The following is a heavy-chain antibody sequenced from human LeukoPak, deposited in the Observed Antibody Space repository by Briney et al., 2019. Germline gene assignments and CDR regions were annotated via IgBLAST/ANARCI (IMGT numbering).Heavy chain of an antibody. CDR3: ARDEYYYDSSGYYGSYYYYMDV. Sequence: PSQTLSLNCTVSGGSISSGSYYWSWIRQPAGKGLEWIGRIYTSGSTNYNPSLKSRVTISVDTSKNQFSLKLSSVTAADTAVYYCARDEYYYDSSGYYGSYYYYMDVWGKGTTVTVSS. CDR1: GGSISSGSYY. CDR2: IYTSGST. J-gene: IGHJ6*03. V-gene: IGHV4-61*02. D-gene: IGHD3-22*01.